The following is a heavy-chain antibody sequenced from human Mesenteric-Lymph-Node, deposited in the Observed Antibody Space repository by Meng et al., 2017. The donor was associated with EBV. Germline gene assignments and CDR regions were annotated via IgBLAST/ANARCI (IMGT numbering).Heavy chain of an antibody. CDR2: ISSGGIT. Sequence: LVGAGGGWVQPGRALGLSCAASGFTFSHHAMHWVRQAPGKGLEWVSLISSGGITFYADSVKGRFTVSRDDSKNTVYLQMNSLRGEDTALYYCATMEMGAYQYWGPGTLVTVSS. CDR3: ATMEMGAYQY. J-gene: IGHJ4*02. D-gene: IGHD3-16*01. V-gene: IGHV3-66*01. CDR1: GFTFSHHA.